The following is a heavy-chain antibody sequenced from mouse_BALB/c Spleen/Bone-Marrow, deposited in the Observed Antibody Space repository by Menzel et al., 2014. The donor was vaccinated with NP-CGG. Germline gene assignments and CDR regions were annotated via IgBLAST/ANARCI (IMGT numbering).Heavy chain of an antibody. CDR2: IHYSGGT. CDR3: ARWNGYYAMGY. J-gene: IGHJ4*01. V-gene: IGHV3-1*02. D-gene: IGHD1-2*01. Sequence: EVQLQESGPALVKPSQSFSLTCTVTGYSITSGYSWHWIRQFPGNTLEWMGYIHYSGGTNYNPSLKSRISITRDTSKNQFFLQLNSVTTEDTATYYCARWNGYYAMGYWGQGTSVTVSS. CDR1: GYSITSGYS.